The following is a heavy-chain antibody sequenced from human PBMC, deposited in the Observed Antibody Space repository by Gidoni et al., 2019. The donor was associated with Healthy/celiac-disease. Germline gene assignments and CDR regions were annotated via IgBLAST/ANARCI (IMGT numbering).Heavy chain of an antibody. V-gene: IGHV1-2*02. D-gene: IGHD6-6*01. J-gene: IGHJ4*02. CDR2: INPNSGGT. CDR1: GYTSTGYY. CDR3: AREPSSSSSFIDY. Sequence: QVQLVQSGAEVKKHGASGKVSCKASGYTSTGYYMHWVRQAPGQGLEWMGWINPNSGGTNYAQKFQGRVTMTRDTSISTAYMELSRLRSDDTAVYYCAREPSSSSSFIDYWGQGTLVTVSS.